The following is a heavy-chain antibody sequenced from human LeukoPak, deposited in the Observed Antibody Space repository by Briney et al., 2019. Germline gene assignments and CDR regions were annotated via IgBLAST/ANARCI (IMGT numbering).Heavy chain of an antibody. CDR1: GFTFSTYS. D-gene: IGHD6-19*01. CDR3: ARDDQWLVPGWDYYYYYMDV. J-gene: IGHJ6*03. CDR2: IRYDGNNK. V-gene: IGHV3-30*02. Sequence: GGSLRLSCAASGFTFSTYSMHWVRQAPGKGLEWVAFIRYDGNNKYYADSVKGRFTISRDNAKNSLYLQMNSLRAEDTAVYYCARDDQWLVPGWDYYYYYMDVWGKGTTVTVSS.